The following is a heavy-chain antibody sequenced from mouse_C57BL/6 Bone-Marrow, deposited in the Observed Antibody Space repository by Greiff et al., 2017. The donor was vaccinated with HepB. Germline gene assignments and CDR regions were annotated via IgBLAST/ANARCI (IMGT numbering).Heavy chain of an antibody. CDR3: ARELHYSNYGFAY. J-gene: IGHJ3*01. CDR1: GFTFSSYA. CDR2: ISDGGSYT. Sequence: EVKLMESGGGLVKPGGSLKLSCAASGFTFSSYAMSWVRQTPEKRLEWVATISDGGSYTYYPDNVKGRFTISRDNAKNNLYLQMSHLKSEDTAMYYCARELHYSNYGFAYWGQGTLVTVSA. D-gene: IGHD2-5*01. V-gene: IGHV5-4*01.